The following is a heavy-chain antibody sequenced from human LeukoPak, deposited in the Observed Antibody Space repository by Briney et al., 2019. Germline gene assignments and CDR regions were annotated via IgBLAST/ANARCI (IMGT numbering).Heavy chain of an antibody. Sequence: GGSLRLSCAASGFTFSSYEMNWVRQAPGKGLEWVSYISSSGSTIYYADSVKGRFTISRDNSKNTLYLQMNSLRAEDTAVYYCARSGSSGLFDYWGQGTLVTVSS. D-gene: IGHD3-22*01. CDR3: ARSGSSGLFDY. J-gene: IGHJ4*02. V-gene: IGHV3-48*03. CDR1: GFTFSSYE. CDR2: ISSSGSTI.